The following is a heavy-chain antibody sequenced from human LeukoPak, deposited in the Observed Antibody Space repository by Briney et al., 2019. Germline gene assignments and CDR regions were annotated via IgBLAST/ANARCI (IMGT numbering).Heavy chain of an antibody. Sequence: ASVKVSCKASGYTFTSYHISWVRQAPGQGLEWMGWISAYNGNTNYAQKLQGRVTMTTDTSTSTAYMELRSLRSDDTAVYYCARDIVVVPAGRGMDVWGQGTTVTVSS. D-gene: IGHD2-2*01. CDR3: ARDIVVVPAGRGMDV. J-gene: IGHJ6*02. CDR1: GYTFTSYH. CDR2: ISAYNGNT. V-gene: IGHV1-18*01.